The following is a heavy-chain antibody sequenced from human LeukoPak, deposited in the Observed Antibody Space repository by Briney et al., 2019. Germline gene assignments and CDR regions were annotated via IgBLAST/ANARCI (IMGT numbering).Heavy chain of an antibody. CDR1: GGSISSGGYY. J-gene: IGHJ4*02. D-gene: IGHD7-27*01. Sequence: SETLSLTCTVSGGSISSGGYYWSWIRQPPGKGLEWIGYIYHSGSTYYNPSLKSRVTISVDRSKNQFSLKLSSVTAADTAVYYCARDRRNWGRDYWGQGTLVTVSS. CDR2: IYHSGST. CDR3: ARDRRNWGRDY. V-gene: IGHV4-30-2*01.